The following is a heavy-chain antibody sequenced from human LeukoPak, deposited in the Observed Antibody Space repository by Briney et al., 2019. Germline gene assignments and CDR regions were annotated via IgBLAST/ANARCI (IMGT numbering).Heavy chain of an antibody. V-gene: IGHV3-23*01. CDR2: ISGSGGST. CDR3: TRGPPDGSGNYYPGDF. D-gene: IGHD3-10*01. Sequence: GGSLRLSCAASGFTFSSYAMSWVRQAPGKGLEWVSSISGSGGSTYYADSVKGRFTISRDNAKNTLYLQMNSLRVEDTAVYYCTRGPPDGSGNYYPGDFWGQGTLVTVSS. CDR1: GFTFSSYA. J-gene: IGHJ4*02.